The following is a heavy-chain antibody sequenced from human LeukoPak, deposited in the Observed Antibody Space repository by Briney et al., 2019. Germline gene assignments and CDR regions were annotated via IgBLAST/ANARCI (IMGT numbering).Heavy chain of an antibody. CDR3: ARGWVSYRYVWGSSRPLPWFDP. J-gene: IGHJ5*02. V-gene: IGHV4-34*01. D-gene: IGHD3-16*01. CDR2: INHSGST. CDR1: GGSFSGYY. Sequence: SETLSLTCAVYGGSFSGYYWSWIRQPPGKGLEWIGEINHSGSTNYNPSLKSRVTISVDTSKNQFSLKLSSVTAADTAVYYCARGWVSYRYVWGSSRPLPWFDPWGQGTLVTVSS.